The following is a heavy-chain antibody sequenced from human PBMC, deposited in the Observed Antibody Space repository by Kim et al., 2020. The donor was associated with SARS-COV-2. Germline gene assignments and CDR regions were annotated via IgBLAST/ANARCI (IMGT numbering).Heavy chain of an antibody. J-gene: IGHJ4*02. CDR1: GFSFSSYG. CDR3: AKDVGGDYIDY. V-gene: IGHV3-30*18. Sequence: GGSLRLSCAASGFSFSSYGMHWVRQAPGKGLEWVAIISYDGRNKYYADSVKGRFTISRDNSKDTLFLQVNSLRAEDTALYYCAKDVGGDYIDYWGQGTLVTVSS. D-gene: IGHD4-17*01. CDR2: ISYDGRNK.